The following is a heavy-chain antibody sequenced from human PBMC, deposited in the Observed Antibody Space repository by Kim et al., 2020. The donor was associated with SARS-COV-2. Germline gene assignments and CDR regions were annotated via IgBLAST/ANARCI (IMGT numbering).Heavy chain of an antibody. D-gene: IGHD3-22*01. J-gene: IGHJ4*02. Sequence: ADSVKGLFTVSKDNDKNRLYLQMDSLRAEDTALYYCAKDHESSGCPTFDYWGQGSLVTVAS. CDR3: AKDHESSGCPTFDY. V-gene: IGHV3-23*01.